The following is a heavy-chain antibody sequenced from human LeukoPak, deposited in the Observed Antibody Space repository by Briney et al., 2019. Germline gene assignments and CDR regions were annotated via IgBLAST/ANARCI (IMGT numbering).Heavy chain of an antibody. V-gene: IGHV4-34*01. CDR2: INHSGST. D-gene: IGHD3-10*01. CDR3: ARGRSSMVRGYYYYYMDV. Sequence: PSETLSLTCAVYGGSFSGYYWSWIRQPPGKGLEWIGEINHSGSTNYNPSLKSRVTISVDTSKNQFSLKLGSVTAADTAVYYCARGRSSMVRGYYYYYMDVWGKGTTVTVSS. CDR1: GGSFSGYY. J-gene: IGHJ6*03.